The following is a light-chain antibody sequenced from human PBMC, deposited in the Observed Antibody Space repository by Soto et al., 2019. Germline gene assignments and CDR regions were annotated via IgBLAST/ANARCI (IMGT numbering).Light chain of an antibody. CDR3: NSFTSNRAYV. V-gene: IGLV2-14*01. CDR1: SSDVGGYNY. Sequence: QSVLTQPASVSVSPGQSITISCTGTSSDVGGYNYVSWYQQHPGQAPKVMIYEVSNRPSGVSNRFSGSKSGNTASLTISGLQPEDEADYYCNSFTSNRAYVFGTGTKVTVL. CDR2: EVS. J-gene: IGLJ1*01.